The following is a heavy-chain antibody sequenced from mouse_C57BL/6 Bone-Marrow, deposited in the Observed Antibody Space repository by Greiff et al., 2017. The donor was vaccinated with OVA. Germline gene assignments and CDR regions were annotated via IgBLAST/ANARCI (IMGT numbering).Heavy chain of an antibody. CDR2: IHPNSGST. CDR3: ARSWGYGSSYGY. CDR1: GYTFTSYW. Sequence: QVQLKESGAELVKPGASVKLSCKASGYTFTSYWMHWVKQRPGQGLEWIGMIHPNSGSTNYNEKFKSKATLTVDKSSSTAYMQLSSLTSEDSAVYYCARSWGYGSSYGYWGQGTTLTVSS. D-gene: IGHD1-1*01. J-gene: IGHJ2*01. V-gene: IGHV1-64*01.